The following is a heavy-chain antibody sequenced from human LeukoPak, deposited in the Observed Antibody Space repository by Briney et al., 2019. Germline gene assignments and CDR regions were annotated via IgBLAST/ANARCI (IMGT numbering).Heavy chain of an antibody. J-gene: IGHJ6*03. CDR3: ARVVGGASGRYYYYYMDV. Sequence: PSETLSLTCTVSGCSISSYYWSWIRQPPGKGLEWIGYIDYSGSTNYNPSLKSRVTISVDTSKNQFSLNLSSVTAADTAVYYCARVVGGASGRYYYYYMDVWGKGTTVTVSS. CDR2: IDYSGST. D-gene: IGHD3-16*01. V-gene: IGHV4-59*01. CDR1: GCSISSYY.